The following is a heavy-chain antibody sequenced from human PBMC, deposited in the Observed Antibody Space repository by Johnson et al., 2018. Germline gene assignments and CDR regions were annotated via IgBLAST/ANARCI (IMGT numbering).Heavy chain of an antibody. CDR3: AKHHSLPMTSTYFQY. V-gene: IGHV3-30-3*01. J-gene: IGHJ1*01. Sequence: VQLVESGGGVVQPGRSLRLSCAASGFTFSSYAINWVRQAPGKGLEWVAFTSFDGGLKDYSDSVKGRFTISRDNSKNTLYLQINSLRAEDTAVYYCAKHHSLPMTSTYFQYWGQGTLVTVSS. D-gene: IGHD3-22*01. CDR2: TSFDGGLK. CDR1: GFTFSSYA.